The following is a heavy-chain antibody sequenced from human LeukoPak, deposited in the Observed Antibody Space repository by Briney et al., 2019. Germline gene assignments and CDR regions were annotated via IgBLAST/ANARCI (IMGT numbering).Heavy chain of an antibody. D-gene: IGHD6-6*01. CDR3: ARDRGSGSSSTPLDY. Sequence: ASVKVSCKASGYTFTSYGISWVRQTPGQGLEWMGWISAYSGNTNYAQKLQGRVTMTTDTSTSTAYMELRSLRSDDTAVYYCARDRGSGSSSTPLDYWGQGTLVTVSS. J-gene: IGHJ4*02. CDR2: ISAYSGNT. CDR1: GYTFTSYG. V-gene: IGHV1-18*01.